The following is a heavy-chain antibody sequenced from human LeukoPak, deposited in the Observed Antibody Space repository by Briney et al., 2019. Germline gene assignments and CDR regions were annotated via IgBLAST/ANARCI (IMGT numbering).Heavy chain of an antibody. CDR3: ASENFFFERSGYPDF. V-gene: IGHV1-2*02. CDR1: GYTFTGHY. CDR2: INRNSGVT. D-gene: IGHD3-22*01. J-gene: IGHJ4*02. Sequence: ASVKVSCKASGYTFTGHYIQWVRQAPGQGLEGIGWINRNSGVTKYAHKFQGRVTMTRDTSISTAYLELSSLRSDDPAVYYCASENFFFERSGYPDFWGQGTQVTVSS.